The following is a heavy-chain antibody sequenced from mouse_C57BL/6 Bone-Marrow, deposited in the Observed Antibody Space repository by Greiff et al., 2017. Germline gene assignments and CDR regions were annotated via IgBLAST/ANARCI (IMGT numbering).Heavy chain of an antibody. CDR2: IYPSDSES. Sequence: QVQLQQPGAELVRPGSSVKLSCKASGYTFTSYWMDWVKQRPGQGLEWIGNIYPSDSESHYNQKFKDKATLTVDKSSSTAYRQLCSLTSEVSAVYCCAREDFYDGYLDYFAMDYWGQGTSVTVSS. D-gene: IGHD2-3*01. CDR3: AREDFYDGYLDYFAMDY. CDR1: GYTFTSYW. V-gene: IGHV1-61*01. J-gene: IGHJ4*01.